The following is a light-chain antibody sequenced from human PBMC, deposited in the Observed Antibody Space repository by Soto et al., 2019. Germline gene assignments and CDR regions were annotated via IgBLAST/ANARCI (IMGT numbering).Light chain of an antibody. CDR2: GAS. V-gene: IGKV3-15*01. Sequence: EIVMTQSPATLSVSPGERVTLSCRASQSVSSSLAWYQQKPGQAPRLLIYGASTKATGIPARFSGSGSGTEFTLTISSLQSEDCAVYYCQQYNNWPPFTVGPGTKVDIK. CDR1: QSVSSS. J-gene: IGKJ3*01. CDR3: QQYNNWPPFT.